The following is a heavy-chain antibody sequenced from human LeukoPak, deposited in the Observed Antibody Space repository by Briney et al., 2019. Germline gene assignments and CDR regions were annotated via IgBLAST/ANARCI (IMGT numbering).Heavy chain of an antibody. D-gene: IGHD6-19*01. CDR2: IRSKANNYAT. CDR1: GLIFSDSA. J-gene: IGHJ6*02. CDR3: AAGKLDYYGMDV. Sequence: AGSLRLSCAAYGLIFSDSAIHWVRQAYGKGLERLGRIRSKANNYATPYAASVNGRFTFTRDDSKNTAYLQMNSLKTEDTAVYYCAAGKLDYYGMDVWGQGTTVAVSS. V-gene: IGHV3-73*01.